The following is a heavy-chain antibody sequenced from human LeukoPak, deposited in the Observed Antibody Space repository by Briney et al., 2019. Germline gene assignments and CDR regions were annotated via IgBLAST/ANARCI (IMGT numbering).Heavy chain of an antibody. CDR1: GGSISSSSYY. D-gene: IGHD1-26*01. Sequence: SETLSLTCTVSGGSISSSSYYWGWIRQPPGKGLEWIGYIYYSGSTNYNPSLKGRVTISVDTSKNQFSLKLSSVTAADTAVYYCARHVRGYSGSYHPFDYWGQGTLVTVSS. V-gene: IGHV4-61*05. CDR3: ARHVRGYSGSYHPFDY. CDR2: IYYSGST. J-gene: IGHJ4*02.